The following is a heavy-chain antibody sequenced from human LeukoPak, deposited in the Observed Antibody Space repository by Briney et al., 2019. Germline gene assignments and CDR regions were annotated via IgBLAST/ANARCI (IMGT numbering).Heavy chain of an antibody. V-gene: IGHV3-7*01. CDR1: GFTFNNYW. CDR3: ARVRNRIAVAGDPVG. J-gene: IGHJ4*02. D-gene: IGHD6-19*01. Sequence: GGSLRLSCAASGFTFNNYWMSWVRQAPGKGLEWVANINKDGSEDYYVDSVKGRFTISRDNAKNSLYLQMNSLRAEDTAMYYCARVRNRIAVAGDPVGWGQGTRVTVSS. CDR2: INKDGSED.